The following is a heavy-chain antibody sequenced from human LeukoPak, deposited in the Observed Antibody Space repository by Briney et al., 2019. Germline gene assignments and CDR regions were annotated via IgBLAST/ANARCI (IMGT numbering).Heavy chain of an antibody. CDR1: GYTLTELS. D-gene: IGHD2-21*02. CDR2: FDPEDGET. V-gene: IGHV1-24*01. CDR3: ATQRRGGDRPGSRGFFDY. Sequence: ASVKVSCKVSGYTLTELSMHWVRQAPGKGLEWMGGFDPEDGETIYAQKFQGRVTMTEDTSTDTAYMELSSLRSEDTAVYYCATQRRGGDRPGSRGFFDYWGQGTLVTVSS. J-gene: IGHJ4*02.